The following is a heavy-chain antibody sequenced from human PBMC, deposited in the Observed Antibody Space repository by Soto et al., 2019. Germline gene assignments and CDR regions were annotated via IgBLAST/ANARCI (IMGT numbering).Heavy chain of an antibody. Sequence: QVQLQESGPGLVKPSENLSLTCTVSGGSISSYYWSWIRQPPGKGLEWIGYIYYSGSTNYNPSLKSRVTISVDTSKNQFARKLNSMTAADTAVYYCARHNYGSGSTYFDYWGHGTLVTVSS. J-gene: IGHJ4*01. V-gene: IGHV4-59*08. CDR2: IYYSGST. D-gene: IGHD3-10*01. CDR1: GGSISSYY. CDR3: ARHNYGSGSTYFDY.